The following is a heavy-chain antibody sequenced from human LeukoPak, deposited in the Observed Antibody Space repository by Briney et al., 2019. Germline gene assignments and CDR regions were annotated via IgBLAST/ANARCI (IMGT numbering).Heavy chain of an antibody. CDR2: ISYDGSDK. J-gene: IGHJ5*02. V-gene: IGHV3-30*18. CDR3: AKVSSSPVQGTGPGSYNWFDP. CDR1: GFTFNSYA. Sequence: PGRSLRLSCAASGFTFNSYAMHWVRQAPGKGLEWVALISYDGSDKYYADSVKGRFTISRDNSKTTLYLQMNSLRPEDTAVYYCAKVSSSPVQGTGPGSYNWFDPWGQGTLVTVSS. D-gene: IGHD1-1*01.